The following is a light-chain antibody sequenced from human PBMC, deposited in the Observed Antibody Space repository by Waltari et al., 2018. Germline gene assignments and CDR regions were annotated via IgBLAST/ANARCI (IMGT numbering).Light chain of an antibody. Sequence: EIVMTQSPVTLSVSPGERTTLSCRASQSVGSALAWYQQKPGQTPRLVIHTASTRATGIPARFSGSGSRTEFTLTVSSLQSEDFAVYYCQQYNNWPWTFGQGTKVEIK. CDR3: QQYNNWPWT. J-gene: IGKJ1*01. V-gene: IGKV3-15*01. CDR2: TAS. CDR1: QSVGSA.